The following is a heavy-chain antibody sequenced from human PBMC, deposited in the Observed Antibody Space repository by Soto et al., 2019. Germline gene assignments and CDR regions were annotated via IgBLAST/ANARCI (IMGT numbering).Heavy chain of an antibody. CDR2: ISYDGSNK. V-gene: IGHV3-30*18. J-gene: IGHJ1*01. CDR1: GFTFSSYG. D-gene: IGHD2-21*02. Sequence: QVQLVESGGGVVQPGRSLRLSCAASGFTFSSYGMHWVRQAPDKGLEWVAIISYDGSNKYYADSVKGRVTISRDNSKNTPYLQMNSQRAEDTALYYCAKGQVKVVTPGYFHHWGQGTLVTVSS. CDR3: AKGQVKVVTPGYFHH.